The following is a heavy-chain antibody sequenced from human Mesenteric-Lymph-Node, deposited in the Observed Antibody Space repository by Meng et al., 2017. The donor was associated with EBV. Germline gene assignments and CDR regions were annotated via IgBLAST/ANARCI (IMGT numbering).Heavy chain of an antibody. CDR3: ARGIADSWFDP. CDR1: GGSISTGWYY. Sequence: VPLRVSGPGLVTPSPPRSLTCAVSGGSISTGWYYWTWIHQPPWKGLVWIAYIYYTGTTYYNPTLKSRVTISVDTSKNQFSLKLNSVTAADTAVYYCARGIADSWFDPWGQGALVTVSS. V-gene: IGHV4-30-4*01. J-gene: IGHJ5*02. D-gene: IGHD2-15*01. CDR2: IYYTGTT.